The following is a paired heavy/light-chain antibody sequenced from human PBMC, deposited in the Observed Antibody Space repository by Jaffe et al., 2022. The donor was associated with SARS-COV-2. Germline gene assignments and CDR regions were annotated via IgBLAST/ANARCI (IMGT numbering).Heavy chain of an antibody. CDR3: ARDPHRGSYLPGPNVN. D-gene: IGHD1-26*01. CDR1: GFTVSGNF. J-gene: IGHJ3*01. CDR2: LYGGGST. Sequence: EVQLVESGGGLIQPGGSLRLSCAASGFTVSGNFMSWVRQAPGKGLECISVLYGGGSTYYADSVRGRFTISRDNSNNTLYLQMNSLRAEDTAVYYCARDPHRGSYLPGPNVNWGQGTMVTVSS. V-gene: IGHV3-53*01.
Light chain of an antibody. CDR3: QQYYSAPWT. V-gene: IGKV4-1*01. CDR2: WAS. Sequence: DIVMTQSPDSLAVSLGERATINCKSSQSVLYSSNNKNYLTWYQQKPGQPPKLLIYWASTRESGVPDRFSGSGSGTDFTLTISTLQAEDVAVYYCQQYYSAPWTFGQGTKVEIK. J-gene: IGKJ1*01. CDR1: QSVLYSSNNKNY.